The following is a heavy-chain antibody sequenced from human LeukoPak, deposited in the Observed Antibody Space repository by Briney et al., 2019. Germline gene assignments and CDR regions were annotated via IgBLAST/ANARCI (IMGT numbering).Heavy chain of an antibody. CDR1: GFTFSSYG. CDR3: AKDREVLAYCGGDCFQSGVDY. V-gene: IGHV3-30*02. CDR2: IRYDGSNK. J-gene: IGHJ4*02. Sequence: GGSLRLSCAASGFTFSSYGMHWVRQAPGKGLEWVAFIRYDGSNKYYADSVKGRFTISRDNSKNTLYLQMYSLRAEDTAVYYCAKDREVLAYCGGDCFQSGVDYWGQGTLVTVSS. D-gene: IGHD2-21*02.